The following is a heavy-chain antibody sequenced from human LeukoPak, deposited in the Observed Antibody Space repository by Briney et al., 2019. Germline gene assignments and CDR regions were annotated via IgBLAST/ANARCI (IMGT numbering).Heavy chain of an antibody. CDR1: GGSISSYY. CDR2: IYYSGST. D-gene: IGHD2-21*02. CDR3: ARGPNIVVVTASYWYFDL. Sequence: SETLSLTCTVSGGSISSYYWSWIRQPPGKGLEWIGYIYYSGSTNYNPSLKSRVTISVDTSKNQSSLKLSSVTAADTAVYYCARGPNIVVVTASYWYFDLWGRGTLVTVSS. V-gene: IGHV4-59*01. J-gene: IGHJ2*01.